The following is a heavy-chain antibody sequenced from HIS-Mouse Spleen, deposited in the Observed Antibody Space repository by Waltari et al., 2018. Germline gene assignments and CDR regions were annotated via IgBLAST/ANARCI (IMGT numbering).Heavy chain of an antibody. J-gene: IGHJ3*02. D-gene: IGHD1-26*01. CDR2: IGTAGDT. V-gene: IGHV3-13*01. Sequence: EVQLVESGGGLVQPGGSLRLSCAASGFTFSSYDMHWVRQAPGKGLEWVSAIGTAGDTYYPGSVKGRFTISRENAKNSLYLQMNSLRAGDTAVYYCARGAYSYSGSQGDAFDIWGQGTMVTVSS. CDR3: ARGAYSYSGSQGDAFDI. CDR1: GFTFSSYD.